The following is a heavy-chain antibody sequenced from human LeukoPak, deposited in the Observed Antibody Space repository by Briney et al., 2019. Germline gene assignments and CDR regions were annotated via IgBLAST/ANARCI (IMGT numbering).Heavy chain of an antibody. CDR2: IIPIFGTA. D-gene: IGHD3-10*01. CDR1: GGTSSSYA. Sequence: SVKVSCKASGGTSSSYAISWVRQAPGQGLEWMGGIIPIFGTANYAQKFQGRVTITADESTSTAYMELSSLRSEDTAVYYCASGYYYGSGSSDYWGQGTLVTVSS. CDR3: ASGYYYGSGSSDY. J-gene: IGHJ4*02. V-gene: IGHV1-69*01.